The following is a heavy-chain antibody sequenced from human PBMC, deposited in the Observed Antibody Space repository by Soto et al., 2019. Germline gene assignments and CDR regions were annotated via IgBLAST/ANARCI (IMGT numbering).Heavy chain of an antibody. D-gene: IGHD3-22*01. CDR1: GFTFSSYG. V-gene: IGHV3-30*18. Sequence: QVQLVESGGGVVQSGRSLRLSCAASGFTFSSYGMHWVRQAPGKGLEWVAVISYDGSNKYYADSVKGRFTISRDNSKNTLYLQMNSLRAEDTAVYYCAKHSYDSSGYWNWFDPWGQGTLVTVSS. CDR3: AKHSYDSSGYWNWFDP. J-gene: IGHJ5*02. CDR2: ISYDGSNK.